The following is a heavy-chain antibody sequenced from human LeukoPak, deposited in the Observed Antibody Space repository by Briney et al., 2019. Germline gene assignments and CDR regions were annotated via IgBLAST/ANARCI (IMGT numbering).Heavy chain of an antibody. D-gene: IGHD3-22*01. CDR2: ISESGGYT. J-gene: IGHJ4*02. CDR3: ATEDSSDYYSFDY. V-gene: IGHV3-23*01. CDR1: GFTFSSYA. Sequence: PGGSLRLSCAGSGFTFSSYAMSWVRQAPGKELEWVSAISESGGYTKYADPVKGRFTISRDNSKNTLYLQMNSLKAEDTAAYYCATEDSSDYYSFDYWGQGTLVTVSS.